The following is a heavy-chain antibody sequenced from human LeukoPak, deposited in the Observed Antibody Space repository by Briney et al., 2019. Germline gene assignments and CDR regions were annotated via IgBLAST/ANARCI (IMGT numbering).Heavy chain of an antibody. V-gene: IGHV4-30-4*01. D-gene: IGHD3-3*01. Sequence: LRLSCAASGLTFSSYAMSWVRQAPGKGLEWIGYTHNSGSTFYNPSLKSRFTISVDTSKNQFSLKVRSVTATDTAVYYCAREGHDFWSGSRGWFDPWGPGTLVTVSS. CDR2: THNSGST. CDR1: GLTFSSYA. J-gene: IGHJ5*02. CDR3: AREGHDFWSGSRGWFDP.